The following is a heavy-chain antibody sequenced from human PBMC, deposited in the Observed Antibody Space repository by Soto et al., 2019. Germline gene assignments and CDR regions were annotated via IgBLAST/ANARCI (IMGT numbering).Heavy chain of an antibody. CDR1: GFTFSSYA. Sequence: PGGSLRLSCAASGFTFSSYAMSWVRQAPGKGLEWVSAISGSGGSTYYADSVKGRFTISRDNSKNTLYLQMNSLRAEDTAVYYCAKSRRLTGTTGLRSSFDYWGQGTLVTVSS. CDR2: ISGSGGST. J-gene: IGHJ4*02. CDR3: AKSRRLTGTTGLRSSFDY. V-gene: IGHV3-23*01. D-gene: IGHD1-7*01.